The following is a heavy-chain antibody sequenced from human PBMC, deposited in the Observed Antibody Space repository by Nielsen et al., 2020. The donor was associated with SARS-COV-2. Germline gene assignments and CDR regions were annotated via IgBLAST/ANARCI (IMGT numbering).Heavy chain of an antibody. CDR3: ARGALYSSSPKFAWFDP. V-gene: IGHV1-18*04. D-gene: IGHD6-6*01. CDR2: ISAYNGNT. Sequence: ASVKVSCKASGYTFTSYGISWVRQAPGQGLEWMGWISAYNGNTNYAQKLQSRVTMTTDTSTSTAYMELRSLRSDDTAVYYCARGALYSSSPKFAWFDPWGQGTLVTVSS. CDR1: GYTFTSYG. J-gene: IGHJ5*02.